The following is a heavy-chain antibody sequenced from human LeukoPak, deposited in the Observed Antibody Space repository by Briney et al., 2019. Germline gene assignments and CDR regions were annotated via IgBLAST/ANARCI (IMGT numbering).Heavy chain of an antibody. V-gene: IGHV4-34*01. CDR1: GGSFSGYY. CDR2: INHSGST. CDR3: ARDKGTSYLSSFDY. J-gene: IGHJ4*02. Sequence: SETLSLTCAVYGGSFSGYYWSWIRQPPGKGLEWIGEINHSGSTNYNPSLKSRVTISVDTSKNQFSLKLSSVTAADTAVYYCARDKGTSYLSSFDYWGQGTLVTVSS. D-gene: IGHD6-6*01.